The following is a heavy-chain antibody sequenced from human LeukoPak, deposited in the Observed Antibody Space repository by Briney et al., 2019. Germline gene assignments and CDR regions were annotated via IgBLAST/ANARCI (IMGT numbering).Heavy chain of an antibody. CDR2: ISSSSYI. CDR1: GFTFSSYS. CDR3: ARRMVRGLGRYYYYGMDV. V-gene: IGHV3-21*01. D-gene: IGHD3-10*01. Sequence: GGSLRLSCAASGFTFSSYSMNWVRQAPGKGLEWVSSISSSSYIYYADSVKGRFTISRDNAKNSLYLQMNSLRAEDTAVYYCARRMVRGLGRYYYYGMDVWGKGTTVTVSS. J-gene: IGHJ6*04.